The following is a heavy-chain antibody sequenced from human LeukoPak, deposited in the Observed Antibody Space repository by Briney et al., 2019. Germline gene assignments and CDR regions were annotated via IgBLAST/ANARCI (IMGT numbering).Heavy chain of an antibody. CDR1: GFTFSSYA. D-gene: IGHD7-27*01. J-gene: IGHJ4*02. Sequence: GGSLRLSCAASGFTFSSYAMSWVRQPPGKGLEWLSTIGGGGENTYYADSVGGRFTISRDNSKNTVYLQMKSLRAEDTAVYFCAKVLTGSQDYWGQGTLGTVSS. V-gene: IGHV3-23*01. CDR3: AKVLTGSQDY. CDR2: IGGGGENT.